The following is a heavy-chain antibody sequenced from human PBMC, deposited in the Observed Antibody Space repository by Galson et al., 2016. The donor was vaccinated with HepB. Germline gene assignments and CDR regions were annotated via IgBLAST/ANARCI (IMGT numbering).Heavy chain of an antibody. CDR3: AGPTYCGGDCYESYYYYGMDV. Sequence: SETLSLTCSVSGGSINISSYYWGWIRQPPGKGLEWIGNIYYSGSTYYNPSLKSRVTISLDTSKNQFSLRLSSVTAADTAVYYCAGPTYCGGDCYESYYYYGMDVWGQGTTVTVSS. CDR1: GGSINISSYY. V-gene: IGHV4-39*01. D-gene: IGHD2-21*02. J-gene: IGHJ6*02. CDR2: IYYSGST.